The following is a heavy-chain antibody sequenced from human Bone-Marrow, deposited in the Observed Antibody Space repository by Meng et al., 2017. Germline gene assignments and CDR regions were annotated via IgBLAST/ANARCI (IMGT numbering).Heavy chain of an antibody. D-gene: IGHD3-10*01. CDR2: INWNGGST. CDR3: ARNSNEGFGELYWYFDY. CDR1: GFTFDDYG. V-gene: IGHV3-20*04. Sequence: GESLKISCAASGFTFDDYGMSWVRQAPGKGLEWVSGINWNGGSTGYADSVTGRFTISRDNAKNSLYLQMNSLRAEDTALYYCARNSNEGFGELYWYFDYWGQGTLVTVSS. J-gene: IGHJ4*02.